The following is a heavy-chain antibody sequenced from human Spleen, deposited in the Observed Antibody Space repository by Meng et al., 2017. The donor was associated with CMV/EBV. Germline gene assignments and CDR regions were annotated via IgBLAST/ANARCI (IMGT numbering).Heavy chain of an antibody. V-gene: IGHV3-23*01. CDR1: GFPFDEYA. Sequence: GGSLRLSCAGSGFPFDEYALTWVRQAPGKGLEWVSGIGDSGGSTYYADSVKGRFTISRDNFKNALYLQMSSLRAEDTAVYYCAKDRSCRSASCSFDYWGQGTVVTVSS. J-gene: IGHJ4*02. CDR2: IGDSGGST. CDR3: AKDRSCRSASCSFDY. D-gene: IGHD2-2*01.